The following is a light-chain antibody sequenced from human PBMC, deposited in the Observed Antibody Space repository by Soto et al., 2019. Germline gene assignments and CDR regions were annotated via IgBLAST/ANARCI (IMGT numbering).Light chain of an antibody. J-gene: IGLJ1*01. CDR3: QVWDYRSDHV. Sequence: LTQSPSVSVAPGQTARITCGGNNIGGKSVHWYQQKPGQAPVLVVYDDSDRPSGIPERFSGSNSGNTATLTISRVEAGDEADYYCQVWDYRSDHVFGTGTKVTVL. CDR2: DDS. V-gene: IGLV3-21*02. CDR1: NIGGKS.